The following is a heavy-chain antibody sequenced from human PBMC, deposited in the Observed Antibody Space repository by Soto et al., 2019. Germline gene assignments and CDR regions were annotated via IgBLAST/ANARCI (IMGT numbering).Heavy chain of an antibody. CDR3: ARVNGSYGSHAFDI. CDR2: IYHSGST. CDR1: GGSISSSNW. J-gene: IGHJ3*02. V-gene: IGHV4-4*02. Sequence: SETLSLTCAVSGGSISSSNWWSWVRQPPGKGLEWIGEIYHSGSTNYNPSLKSRVTISVDTSKNQFSLKLSSVTAADTAVYYCARVNGSYGSHAFDIWGQGTMVTVSS. D-gene: IGHD1-26*01.